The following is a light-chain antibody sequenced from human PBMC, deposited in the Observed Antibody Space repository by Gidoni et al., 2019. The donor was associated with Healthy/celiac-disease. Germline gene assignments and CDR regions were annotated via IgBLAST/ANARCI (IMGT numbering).Light chain of an antibody. Sequence: QYVLTQPPSAFWTPGQRVTSSCSGSSSNIGSNNVNWYQQLPGTAPKLLINNNHPRPSGVPDRFSGSKSGTSASLAISGLQSEDEDDYYCAAWDDSLNGRVFGGGTKLTVL. J-gene: IGLJ3*02. V-gene: IGLV1-44*01. CDR1: SSNIGSNN. CDR2: NNH. CDR3: AAWDDSLNGRV.